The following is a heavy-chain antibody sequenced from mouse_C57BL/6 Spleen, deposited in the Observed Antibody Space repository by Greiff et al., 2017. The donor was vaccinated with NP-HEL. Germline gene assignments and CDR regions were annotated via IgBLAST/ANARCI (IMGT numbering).Heavy chain of an antibody. Sequence: VQLQQSGAELVRPGASVKLSCTASGFNIKDYYMHWVKQRPEQGLEWIGRIYPDDGDTEYAPKFQGKATMTADTSSNTAYLQLSSLTSEDTAVYYCTTDYYGSSYNYWGKGTTLTVSS. J-gene: IGHJ2*01. V-gene: IGHV14-1*01. D-gene: IGHD1-1*01. CDR3: TTDYYGSSYNY. CDR1: GFNIKDYY. CDR2: IYPDDGDT.